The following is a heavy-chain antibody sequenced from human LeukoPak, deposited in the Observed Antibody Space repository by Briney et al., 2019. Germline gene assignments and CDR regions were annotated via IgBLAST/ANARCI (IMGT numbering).Heavy chain of an antibody. V-gene: IGHV3-43*01. CDR2: ITWDGGGT. Sequence: GGSLRLSCAASGFTFDDYTMHWVRQAPGKGLEWVSLITWDGGGTYYADSVKGRFTVSRDNSKNSLYLQMNSLRTEDTALYYCAKVSGRRGYSYMDVWGKGPRSPSP. J-gene: IGHJ6*03. CDR3: AKVSGRRGYSYMDV. D-gene: IGHD3-3*01. CDR1: GFTFDDYT.